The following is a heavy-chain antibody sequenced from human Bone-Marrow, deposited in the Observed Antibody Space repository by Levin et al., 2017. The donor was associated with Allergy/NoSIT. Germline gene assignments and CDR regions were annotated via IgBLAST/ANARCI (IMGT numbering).Heavy chain of an antibody. CDR2: IYHSGSM. CDR3: ARPISASGGFFTFDY. Sequence: SCTVSGASISSRYFYWGWIRQSPGKGLQWIASIYHSGSMYYHPSLESRVAMSVDPSKNQFSLKLSSVTAADTAVYYCARPISASGGFFTFDYWGQGILVTVSS. CDR1: GASISSRYFY. D-gene: IGHD2-15*01. V-gene: IGHV4-39*01. J-gene: IGHJ4*02.